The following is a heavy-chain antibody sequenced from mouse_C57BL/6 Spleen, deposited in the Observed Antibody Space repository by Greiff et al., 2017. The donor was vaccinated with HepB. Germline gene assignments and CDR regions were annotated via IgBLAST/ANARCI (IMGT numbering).Heavy chain of an antibody. Sequence: QVQLQQPGAELVMPGASVKLSCKASGYTFTSYWMHWVKQRPGQGLEWIGEIDPSDSYTNYNQKFKGKSTLTVDKSSSTAYMQLSSLTSEDSAVYCCARFLGPYAMDYWGQGTSVTVSS. CDR2: IDPSDSYT. D-gene: IGHD3-1*01. CDR3: ARFLGPYAMDY. V-gene: IGHV1-69*01. J-gene: IGHJ4*01. CDR1: GYTFTSYW.